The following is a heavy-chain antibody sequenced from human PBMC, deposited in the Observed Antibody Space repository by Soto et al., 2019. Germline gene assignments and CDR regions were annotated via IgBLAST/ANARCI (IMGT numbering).Heavy chain of an antibody. Sequence: SQTLSLPCTVASDSISSYYWLWIRQSPGKGLEWIGYTDYSGNTNYNPSLKSRVTISGDTSKNQFSLRLSSVTAADTAVYHCARAVGDPLYYLDYWGQGTLVTVS. V-gene: IGHV4-59*08. J-gene: IGHJ4*02. CDR3: ARAVGDPLYYLDY. D-gene: IGHD6-19*01. CDR1: SDSISSYY. CDR2: TDYSGNT.